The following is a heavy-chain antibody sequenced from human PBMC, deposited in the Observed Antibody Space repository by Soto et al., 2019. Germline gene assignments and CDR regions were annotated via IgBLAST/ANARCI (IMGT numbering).Heavy chain of an antibody. V-gene: IGHV4-59*08. CDR2: IYYSGSI. CDR3: AGLPAAIIRYYYYMDV. Sequence: PSETLSLTCTVSGGSISSYYWSWIRQPPGKGLEWIGYIYYSGSINYNPSLKSRVTISVDTSKNQFSLKLSSVTAADTAVYYCAGLPAAIIRYYYYMDVWGKGTTVTVSS. J-gene: IGHJ6*03. CDR1: GGSISSYY. D-gene: IGHD2-2*01.